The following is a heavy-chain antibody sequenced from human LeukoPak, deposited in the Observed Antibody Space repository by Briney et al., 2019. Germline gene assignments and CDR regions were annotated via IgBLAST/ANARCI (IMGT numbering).Heavy chain of an antibody. CDR1: GFTFSSYW. D-gene: IGHD3-3*01. CDR2: INSDGSST. Sequence: GGSLRLSCAASGFTFSSYWMHWVRQAPGKGLVWVSRINSDGSSTSYADSVKGRFTISRDNAKNTLYLQMNSLGAEDTAVYYCARDPLSYYDFWSGYYTGIPGSYYYGMDVWGQGTTVTVSS. J-gene: IGHJ6*02. CDR3: ARDPLSYYDFWSGYYTGIPGSYYYGMDV. V-gene: IGHV3-74*01.